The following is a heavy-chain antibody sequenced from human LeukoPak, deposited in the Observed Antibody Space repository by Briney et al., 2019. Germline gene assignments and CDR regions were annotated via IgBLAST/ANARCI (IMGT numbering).Heavy chain of an antibody. CDR3: ARGRRRDANTFDAFDI. Sequence: PGTSLRLSCAASGFTFSSYGMHWVRQAPGKGLEWVAVIWYDGSNKYYANSVKGRFTISRDNSKNTLYLQMNSLRAEDTAVFYCARGRRRDANTFDAFDIWGQGTMVTVSS. J-gene: IGHJ3*02. D-gene: IGHD5-24*01. CDR2: IWYDGSNK. CDR1: GFTFSSYG. V-gene: IGHV3-33*01.